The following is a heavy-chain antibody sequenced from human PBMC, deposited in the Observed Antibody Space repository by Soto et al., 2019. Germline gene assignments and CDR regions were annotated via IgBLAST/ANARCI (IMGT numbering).Heavy chain of an antibody. V-gene: IGHV4-30-4*01. CDR1: GGSISGGDYY. J-gene: IGHJ4*02. CDR3: ARVFSGSYSVFDY. CDR2: IYYSGST. D-gene: IGHD1-26*01. Sequence: SETLSLTCTVSGGSISGGDYYWSWIRQPPGKGLEWIGYIYYSGSTYYNPSLKSRVTISVDTSKNQFSLKLSSVTAADTAVYYCARVFSGSYSVFDYWGQGTLVTVSS.